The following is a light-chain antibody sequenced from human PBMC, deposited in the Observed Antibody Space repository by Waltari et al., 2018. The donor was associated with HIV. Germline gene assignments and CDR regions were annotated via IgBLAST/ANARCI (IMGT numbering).Light chain of an antibody. CDR3: SSYSARGFVA. V-gene: IGLV2-14*01. CDR2: EVY. Sequence: HSALTQPASVSGSPGQSITISCTGPTRDFHPFDFVSWYQQSPGRAPKLLIFEVYFRPSGVSQRFSGSKSGDTASLTISALRAEDEADYFCSSYSARGFVAFGGGTKVTVL. J-gene: IGLJ3*02. CDR1: TRDFHPFDF.